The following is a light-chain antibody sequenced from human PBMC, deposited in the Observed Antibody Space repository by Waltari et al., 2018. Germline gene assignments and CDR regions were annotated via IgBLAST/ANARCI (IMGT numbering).Light chain of an antibody. Sequence: ETVLTQSPATLSLSPGETVTLSCRASQSINNYLAWYQQRPGQAPRLLIYDASTRATGIPARFSGSGSGTDFTLTISRLEPEDFALYCCQQYVDSPGTFGQGTKLEIK. J-gene: IGKJ2*01. CDR3: QQYVDSPGT. V-gene: IGKV3-11*01. CDR1: QSINNY. CDR2: DAS.